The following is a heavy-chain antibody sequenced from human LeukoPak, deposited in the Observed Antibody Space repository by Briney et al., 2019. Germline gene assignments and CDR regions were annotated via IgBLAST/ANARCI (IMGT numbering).Heavy chain of an antibody. Sequence: PGGSLRLSCAASGFTFSSYWMRWVRQAPGKGLEWVANIKQDGSDKYYVDSVKGRFTISRDNAKNSLYMQMNSLRAEDTAVYYCARKTVVGSYFDYWDQGTPVTVSS. CDR1: GFTFSSYW. CDR3: ARKTVVGSYFDY. V-gene: IGHV3-7*03. D-gene: IGHD4-23*01. J-gene: IGHJ4*02. CDR2: IKQDGSDK.